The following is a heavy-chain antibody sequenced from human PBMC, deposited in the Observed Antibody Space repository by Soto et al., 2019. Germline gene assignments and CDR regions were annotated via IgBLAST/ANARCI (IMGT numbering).Heavy chain of an antibody. J-gene: IGHJ4*02. CDR3: AREGRGDSSSIDY. D-gene: IGHD6-6*01. V-gene: IGHV4-59*01. CDR2: IYYSGST. CDR1: GGSISSYY. Sequence: SETLSLTCTVSGGSISSYYWSWIRQPPGKGLEWIGYIYYSGSTNYNPSLKSRVTISVDTSKNQFSLKLSSVTAADTAVYYCAREGRGDSSSIDYWGQGTLVTVSS.